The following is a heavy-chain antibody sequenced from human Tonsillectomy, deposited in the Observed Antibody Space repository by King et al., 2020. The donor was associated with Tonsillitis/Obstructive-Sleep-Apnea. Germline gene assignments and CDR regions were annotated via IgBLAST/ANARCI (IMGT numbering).Heavy chain of an antibody. J-gene: IGHJ4*02. Sequence: QLQESGPGLVKPSETLSLTCTVSGGSISSSSYYWGWIRQPPGKGLEWIGSIYYSGSTYYNPSLKSRVTISVDTSKNQFSLKLSSGTAADTAVYYCARSDILTGYYHPDFDYWGQGTLVTVSS. CDR1: GGSISSSSYY. D-gene: IGHD3-9*01. CDR3: ARSDILTGYYHPDFDY. V-gene: IGHV4-39*01. CDR2: IYYSGST.